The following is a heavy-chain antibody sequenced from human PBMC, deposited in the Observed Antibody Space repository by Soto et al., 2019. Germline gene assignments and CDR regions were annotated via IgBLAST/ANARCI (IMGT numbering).Heavy chain of an antibody. CDR2: ISYDGSNK. D-gene: IGHD5-18*01. CDR3: AKDAGDTGLLCFDD. J-gene: IGHJ4*02. CDR1: GFTFSNYA. Sequence: GGSLRLSCAASGFTFSNYAMHWVRQAPGKGLEWVAVISYDGSNKYYADSVKGRFTISRDNSKNTLYLQMNSLRAEDTAVYYCAKDAGDTGLLCFDDWGQGTLVTVSS. V-gene: IGHV3-30-3*01.